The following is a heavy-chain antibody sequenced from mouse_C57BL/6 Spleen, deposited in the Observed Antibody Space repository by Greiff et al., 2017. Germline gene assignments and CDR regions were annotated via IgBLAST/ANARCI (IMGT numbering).Heavy chain of an antibody. V-gene: IGHV1-52*01. D-gene: IGHD1-1*01. CDR2: IDPSDSET. Sequence: QVQLQQPGAELVKPGSSVKLSCKASGYTFTSYWMHWVKQRPIQGLEWIGNIDPSDSETHYNQKFKDKATLTVDKSSSTAYMQLSSLTSEDSAVYYCARSPYYYGSSYVDYFDYWGQGTTLTVSS. CDR1: GYTFTSYW. CDR3: ARSPYYYGSSYVDYFDY. J-gene: IGHJ2*01.